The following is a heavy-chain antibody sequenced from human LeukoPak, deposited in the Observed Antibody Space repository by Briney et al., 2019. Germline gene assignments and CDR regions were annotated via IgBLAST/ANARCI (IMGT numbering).Heavy chain of an antibody. CDR2: ISGSGGST. CDR1: GFTFSSYG. D-gene: IGHD6-13*01. CDR3: AKDLGIAAAGTDY. Sequence: GRSLRLSCAASGFTFSSYGMSWVRQATGKGLDWVSAISGSGGSTYYADPVKGRFTISRDNSKNTLYLQMNSLRAEDTAVYYCAKDLGIAAAGTDYWGQGTLVTVSS. J-gene: IGHJ4*02. V-gene: IGHV3-23*01.